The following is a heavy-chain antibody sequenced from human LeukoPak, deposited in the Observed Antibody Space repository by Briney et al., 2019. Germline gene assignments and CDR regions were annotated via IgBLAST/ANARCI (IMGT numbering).Heavy chain of an antibody. J-gene: IGHJ6*03. V-gene: IGHV3-23*01. CDR2: ISGSGGST. CDR3: ARPRADYYYMDV. Sequence: GGSLRLSCAASGFTFSSYAMSWVRQAPGKGLEWVSAISGSGGSTYYADSVKGRFTISRDNSKNTLYLQMNSLRAEDTAVYYCARPRADYYYMDVWGKGTTVTVSS. CDR1: GFTFSSYA. D-gene: IGHD1-26*01.